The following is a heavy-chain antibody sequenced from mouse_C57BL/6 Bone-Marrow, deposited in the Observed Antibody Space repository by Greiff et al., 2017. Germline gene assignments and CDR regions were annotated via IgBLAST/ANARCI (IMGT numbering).Heavy chain of an antibody. CDR2: ISSGSSTI. J-gene: IGHJ1*03. CDR3: ARKDGSTHWYFDV. Sequence: EVNVVESGGGLVKPGGSLKLSCAASGFTFSDYGMHWVRQAPEKGLEWVAYISSGSSTIYYADTVKGRFTIARDNAKNTLFLQMTSLRSEDTAVYYCARKDGSTHWYFDVWGTGTTVTVSS. V-gene: IGHV5-17*01. CDR1: GFTFSDYG. D-gene: IGHD1-1*01.